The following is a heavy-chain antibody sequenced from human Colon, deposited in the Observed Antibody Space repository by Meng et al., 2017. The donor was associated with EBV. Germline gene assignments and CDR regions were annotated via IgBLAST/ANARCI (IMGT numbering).Heavy chain of an antibody. CDR2: IYHSGTT. Sequence: VQLRESGQALVKPSGTLSLPCAVSGDSISNNWWSWVRQPPGKGLEWIGEIYHSGTTNYNPSLRSRVTISVDKSKNQFSLQLTSVTAADTAVYYCARNGDYNPGLYWGQGTLVTVSS. D-gene: IGHD4-17*01. CDR3: ARNGDYNPGLY. J-gene: IGHJ4*02. CDR1: GDSISNNW. V-gene: IGHV4-4*02.